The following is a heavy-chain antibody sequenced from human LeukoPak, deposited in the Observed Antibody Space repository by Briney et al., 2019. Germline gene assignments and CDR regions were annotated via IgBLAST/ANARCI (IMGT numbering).Heavy chain of an antibody. CDR2: IRYDGSNK. V-gene: IGHV3-30*02. CDR1: GFTFSSYG. J-gene: IGHJ3*02. Sequence: GGSLRLSCAASGFTFSSYGMHWVRQAPGKGLEWVAFIRYDGSNKYYADSVKGRFTISRDNAKNSLYLQMNSLRAEDTAVYYCARAGIAAAAPRAFDIWGQGTMVTVSS. CDR3: ARAGIAAAAPRAFDI. D-gene: IGHD6-13*01.